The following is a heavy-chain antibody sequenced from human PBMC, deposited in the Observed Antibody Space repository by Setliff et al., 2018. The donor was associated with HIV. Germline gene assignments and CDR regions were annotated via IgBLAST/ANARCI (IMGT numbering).Heavy chain of an antibody. CDR2: INAGNGNT. J-gene: IGHJ3*02. V-gene: IGHV1-3*01. CDR3: ARGGLVDSSGYYYRSGGAFDI. D-gene: IGHD3-22*01. Sequence: ASVKVSCKASGYTFTSYTMHWVRQAPGQRLEWMGWINAGNGNTKYSQKFQGRVTITRDTSASTAYMVLSSLRSEDTAVYYCARGGLVDSSGYYYRSGGAFDIWGQGTMVTVSS. CDR1: GYTFTSYT.